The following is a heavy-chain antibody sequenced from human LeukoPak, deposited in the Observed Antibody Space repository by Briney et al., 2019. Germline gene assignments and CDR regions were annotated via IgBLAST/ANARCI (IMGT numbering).Heavy chain of an antibody. CDR3: AKESSSGRTAY. CDR2: IYSSGST. CDR1: GGSISGHY. V-gene: IGHV4-4*07. D-gene: IGHD6-19*01. Sequence: SETLSLTCTVSGGSISGHYWSWSRQPAGKGLEWIGRIYSSGSTNYNPSLKSRLTMSVDMSKNQFSLKLSSVTAADTAVYYCAKESSSGRTAYWGQGTLVTVSS. J-gene: IGHJ4*02.